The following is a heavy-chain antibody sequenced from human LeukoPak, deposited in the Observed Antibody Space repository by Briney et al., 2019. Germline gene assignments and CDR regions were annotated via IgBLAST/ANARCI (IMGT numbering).Heavy chain of an antibody. D-gene: IGHD3-10*01. Sequence: GGSLRLSCAASGFTVSSNYVSWVRQAPGKGLEWVSVIYSGGSTYYADSVKGRFTISRDNSKNTLYLQMNSLRAEDTAVYYCARERGSGPGAFDIWGQGTMVTVSS. J-gene: IGHJ3*02. CDR3: ARERGSGPGAFDI. CDR1: GFTVSSNY. V-gene: IGHV3-53*01. CDR2: IYSGGST.